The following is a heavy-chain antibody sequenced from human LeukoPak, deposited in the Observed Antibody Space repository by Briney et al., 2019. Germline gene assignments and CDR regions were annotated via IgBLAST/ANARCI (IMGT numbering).Heavy chain of an antibody. J-gene: IGHJ4*02. D-gene: IGHD3-3*01. Sequence: PGGSLRLSCAASGFTFSSYSMNWVRQAPGKGLEWVSSISSSSSYIYYADSVKGRFTISRDNAKNSLYLQMNSLRAEDTAVYYCAREYYDFWSGPYYFDYWGQGTLVTVSS. CDR2: ISSSSSYI. V-gene: IGHV3-21*01. CDR1: GFTFSSYS. CDR3: AREYYDFWSGPYYFDY.